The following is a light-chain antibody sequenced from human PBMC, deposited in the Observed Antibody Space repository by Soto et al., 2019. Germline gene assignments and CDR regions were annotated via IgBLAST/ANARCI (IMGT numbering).Light chain of an antibody. CDR2: DAS. J-gene: IGKJ1*01. CDR3: QQTYTTPRT. CDR1: QGISSA. Sequence: AIQLTQSPSSLSASVADRVTITCRTSQGISSALAWCQQKPGKAPNLLIYDASSLEGGVPSRFSGSGSGTDFTLTITSLQPEDFATYYCQQTYTTPRTFGQGTKVDIK. V-gene: IGKV1-13*02.